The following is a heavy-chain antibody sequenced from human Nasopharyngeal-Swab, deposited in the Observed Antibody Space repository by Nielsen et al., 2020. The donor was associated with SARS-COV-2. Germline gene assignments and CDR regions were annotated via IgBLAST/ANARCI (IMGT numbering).Heavy chain of an antibody. J-gene: IGHJ4*02. CDR3: AKEDLDY. V-gene: IGHV3-30*18. CDR1: GFTFSSYG. Sequence: LSLTCAASGFTFSSYGMHWVRQAPGKGLEWVAVISYDGSNKYYADSVKGRFTISRDNSKNTLYLQMNSLRAEDTAVYYCAKEDLDYWGQGTLVTVSS. CDR2: ISYDGSNK.